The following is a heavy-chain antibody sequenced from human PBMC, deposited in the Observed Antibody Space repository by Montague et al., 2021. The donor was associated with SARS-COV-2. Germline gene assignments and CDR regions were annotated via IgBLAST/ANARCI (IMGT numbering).Heavy chain of an antibody. J-gene: IGHJ3*02. Sequence: SETLSLTCTVSGGSISSYYWSWIRQPAGKGLEWIGRTYTSGSTNYNPSLESRVTMSVDTSKNQFSLKLSSVTAADTAVYYCAGWGRDDAFDIWGQGTMVTVSS. CDR1: GGSISSYY. CDR2: TYTSGST. V-gene: IGHV4-4*07. D-gene: IGHD3-16*01. CDR3: AGWGRDDAFDI.